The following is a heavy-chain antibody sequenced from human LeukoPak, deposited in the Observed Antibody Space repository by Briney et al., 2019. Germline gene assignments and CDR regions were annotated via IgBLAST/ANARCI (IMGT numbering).Heavy chain of an antibody. CDR3: ARGRGLYGMDV. J-gene: IGHJ6*02. Sequence: PGGSLRLSRAASGFTFRSYEMNWVRQAPGKGLEWVSYTSSTGNTMYYADSVKGRFTISRDNANNSLYLQMNSLRVEDTSFYYCARGRGLYGMDVWGQGTTVTVSS. CDR1: GFTFRSYE. CDR2: TSSTGNTM. V-gene: IGHV3-48*03.